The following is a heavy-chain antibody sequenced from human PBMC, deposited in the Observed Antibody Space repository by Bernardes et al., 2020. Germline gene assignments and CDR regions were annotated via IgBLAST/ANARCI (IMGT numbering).Heavy chain of an antibody. D-gene: IGHD6-13*01. V-gene: IGHV3-30*01. CDR1: GFSFSIYA. CDR2: ISSDGSNE. Sequence: GGSLRPSCAASGFSFSIYAFHWVRQAPGKGLEWVAVISSDGSNEYSADSVKGRFSVSRDNSKNTVYLQMNSLRPDDTAVYYCARDWRGVGAAGTLDYWGQGTLVTVSS. CDR3: ARDWRGVGAAGTLDY. J-gene: IGHJ4*02.